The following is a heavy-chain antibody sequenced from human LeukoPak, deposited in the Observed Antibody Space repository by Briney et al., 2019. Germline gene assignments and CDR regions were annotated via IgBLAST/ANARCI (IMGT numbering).Heavy chain of an antibody. CDR2: MNPNNGNS. Sequence: ASVKVSCKASGGTFSSYAINWVRQATGQGLEWMGWMNPNNGNSGYTQKFQGRVTMTRNTAISTAYMELNSLTSEDTAVYYCARPTNDNGGHREFDYWGQGTLVTVSS. CDR1: GGTFSSYA. V-gene: IGHV1-8*02. CDR3: ARPTNDNGGHREFDY. D-gene: IGHD4-23*01. J-gene: IGHJ4*02.